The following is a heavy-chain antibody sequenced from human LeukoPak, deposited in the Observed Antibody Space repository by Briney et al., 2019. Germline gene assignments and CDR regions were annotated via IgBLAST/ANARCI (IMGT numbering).Heavy chain of an antibody. V-gene: IGHV1-2*02. J-gene: IGHJ4*02. D-gene: IGHD3-10*01. CDR3: ARLLTYYYGSGRGNY. CDR1: GYTFTGYY. CDR2: INPNSGGT. Sequence: ASVKVSCKASGYTFTGYYMHWVRQAPGQGLEWMGWINPNSGGTNYAQKFQGRVTMTRDTSISTAYMELSRLRSDDTAVYYCARLLTYYYGSGRGNYWGQGTLVTVSS.